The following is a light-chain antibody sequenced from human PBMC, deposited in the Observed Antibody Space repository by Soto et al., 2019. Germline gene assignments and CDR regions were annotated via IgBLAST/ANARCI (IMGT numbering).Light chain of an antibody. J-gene: IGKJ1*01. CDR3: QQYNTYPWT. CDR2: MAS. V-gene: IGKV1-5*03. Sequence: DIQMTQSPSTLSASVGDRVTITCRASQSISSWLAWYQQKPGKAPKSLIYMASNLESGVPSRFSGSGSGTEVTLTISSLQPDDFATYYCQQYNTYPWTFGQGTKVEIK. CDR1: QSISSW.